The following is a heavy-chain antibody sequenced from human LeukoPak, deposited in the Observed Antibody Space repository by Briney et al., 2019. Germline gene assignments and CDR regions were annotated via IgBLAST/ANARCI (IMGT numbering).Heavy chain of an antibody. CDR1: GGSISSYY. V-gene: IGHV4-59*08. J-gene: IGHJ5*02. CDR2: IYYSGST. D-gene: IGHD3-10*01. Sequence: SETLSLTCTVSGGSISSYYWSWIRQPPGKGLEWIGYIYYSGSTNYNPSLTSRVTISVDTSKNQFSLKLSSVTAADTAVYYCARTFMVRGVLNWFDPWGQGTLVTVSS. CDR3: ARTFMVRGVLNWFDP.